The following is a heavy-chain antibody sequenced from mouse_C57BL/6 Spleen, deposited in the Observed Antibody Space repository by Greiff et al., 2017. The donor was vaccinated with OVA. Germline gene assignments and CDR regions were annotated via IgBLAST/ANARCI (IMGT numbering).Heavy chain of an antibody. V-gene: IGHV1-62-3*01. CDR3: ARGDHSNEGGYFDV. CDR1: GYTFTSYW. D-gene: IGHD2-5*01. Sequence: QVQLQQPGAELVKPGASVKLSSKASGYTFTSYWMHWVKQRPGRGLEWIGRIDPNSGGTTYNEKFKSKATLTVDKPSRTAYMQLSSLTSEDSAVDYCARGDHSNEGGYFDVWGTGTTVTVSS. J-gene: IGHJ1*03. CDR2: IDPNSGGT.